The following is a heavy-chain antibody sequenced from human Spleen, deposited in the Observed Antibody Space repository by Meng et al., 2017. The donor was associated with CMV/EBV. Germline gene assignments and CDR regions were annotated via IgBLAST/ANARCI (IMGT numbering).Heavy chain of an antibody. CDR2: INHSGST. CDR3: ARGHPGYCSGGSCLHTNWFDP. V-gene: IGHV4-39*07. CDR1: GGSISSSSYY. Sequence: SETLSLTCTVSGGSISSSSYYWGWIRQPPGKGLEWIGEINHSGSTNYNPSLKSRVTISVDTSKNQFSLKLSSVTAADTAVYYCARGHPGYCSGGSCLHTNWFDPWGQGTLVTVSS. D-gene: IGHD2-15*01. J-gene: IGHJ5*02.